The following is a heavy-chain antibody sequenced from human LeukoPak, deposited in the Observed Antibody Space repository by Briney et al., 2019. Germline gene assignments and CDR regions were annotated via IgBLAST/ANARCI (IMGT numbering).Heavy chain of an antibody. CDR1: XXXYY. CDR2: IYHSGTT. V-gene: IGHV4-38-2*02. Sequence: XXXYYXXXSRQXPXXXLXGXXLIYHSGTTYYNPSLKRRVTISVDKSKNQFSLKLSSVTAADTAVYYCARGIPRGYIVATLDYWGQGTLVTVSS. J-gene: IGHJ4*02. CDR3: ARGIPRGYIVATLDY. D-gene: IGHD5-12*01.